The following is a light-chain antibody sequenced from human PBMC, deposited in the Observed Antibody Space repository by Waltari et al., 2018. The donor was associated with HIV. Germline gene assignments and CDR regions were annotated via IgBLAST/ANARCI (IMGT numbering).Light chain of an antibody. J-gene: IGLJ3*02. CDR1: GSHIGAGYD. CDR3: QSYDSSLSGSGV. V-gene: IGLV1-40*01. Sequence: QSVLTQPPSVSGAPGQRVTISCTGSGSHIGAGYDLHWYQQLPGTAPKLLIYGNSNRPSGVPDRFSGSKSGTSASRASTGLQAEDEADYYCQSYDSSLSGSGVFGGGTKLTVL. CDR2: GNS.